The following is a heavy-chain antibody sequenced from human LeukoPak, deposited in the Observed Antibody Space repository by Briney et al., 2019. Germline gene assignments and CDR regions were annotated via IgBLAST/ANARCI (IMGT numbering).Heavy chain of an antibody. V-gene: IGHV3-9*01. CDR2: ISWNSENR. Sequence: GGSLRLSCAASGVTFDDFAMHWVRQVPGKGLEWVSGISWNSENRDYADSVKGRFTISRDNAKNLLFLQINSLRVEDTAVYYCARETPRRGETRDGYRWGQGTVVTVSS. J-gene: IGHJ4*02. D-gene: IGHD5-24*01. CDR3: ARETPRRGETRDGYR. CDR1: GVTFDDFA.